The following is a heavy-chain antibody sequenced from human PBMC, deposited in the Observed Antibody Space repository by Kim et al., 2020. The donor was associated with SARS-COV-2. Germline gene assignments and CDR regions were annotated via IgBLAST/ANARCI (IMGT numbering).Heavy chain of an antibody. V-gene: IGHV4-39*01. Sequence: SETLSLTCTVSVGSISSSSYYWGWIRQPPGKGLEWIGSIYYSGSTYYNPSLKSRVTISVDTSKNQFSLRLSSVTAADTAVYYCARRGWELPNDAFDIWG. CDR2: IYYSGST. J-gene: IGHJ3*02. D-gene: IGHD1-26*01. CDR3: ARRGWELPNDAFDI. CDR1: VGSISSSSYY.